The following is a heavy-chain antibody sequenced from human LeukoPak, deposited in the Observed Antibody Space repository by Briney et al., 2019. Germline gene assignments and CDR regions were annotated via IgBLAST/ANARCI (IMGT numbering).Heavy chain of an antibody. CDR1: GGSISSSSYY. J-gene: IGHJ4*02. Sequence: PSETLSLTCTVSGGSISSSSYYWGWIRQPPGKGLEWIGSIYYSGSTNYNPSLKSRVTISVDTSKNQFSLKLSSVTAADTAVYYCARGMYSSSPTTIFDYWGQGTLVTVSS. CDR3: ARGMYSSSPTTIFDY. CDR2: IYYSGST. D-gene: IGHD6-6*01. V-gene: IGHV4-39*07.